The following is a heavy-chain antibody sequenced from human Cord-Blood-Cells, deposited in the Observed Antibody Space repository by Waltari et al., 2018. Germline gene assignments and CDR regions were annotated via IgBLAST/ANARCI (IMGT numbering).Heavy chain of an antibody. CDR3: ARQVATIRDAFDI. D-gene: IGHD5-12*01. J-gene: IGHJ3*02. V-gene: IGHV4-39*01. Sequence: QLQLQESGPGLVKPSETLSLTCTFSGGSIRSSSYYWGWIRQPPGKGLEWIVSIYYNGRTYYNPSLKRRVTMSVDTSKNQFSLKLSYVTGADTAVYYCARQVATIRDAFDIWGQGTMVTVSS. CDR2: IYYNGRT. CDR1: GGSIRSSSYY.